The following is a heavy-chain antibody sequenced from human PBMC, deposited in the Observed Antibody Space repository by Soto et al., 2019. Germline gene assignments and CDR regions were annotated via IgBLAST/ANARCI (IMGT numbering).Heavy chain of an antibody. CDR1: GVSIINNY. J-gene: IGHJ4*02. CDR2: VYSSGRT. Sequence: SETLSLTCAVSGVSIINNYWTWIRQPAGKGLEWLGRVYSSGRTTYNPSLKSRLTMSVDTSKNQFSLHLSSVTAADTAAYYCARREDTFDFWGQGMLVTVSS. V-gene: IGHV4-4*07. CDR3: ARREDTFDF.